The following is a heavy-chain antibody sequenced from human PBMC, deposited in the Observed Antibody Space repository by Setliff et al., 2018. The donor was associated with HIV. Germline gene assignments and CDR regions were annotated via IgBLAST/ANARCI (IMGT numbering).Heavy chain of an antibody. CDR3: VRGHCNSDKCWYTWFDP. Sequence: EASVKVSCKASGGTFSSYAISWVRQAPGQGLEWMGWIGSYSGYTIYAQKFQDRLTMTTDTSTTTASMELRSLRSDDTAVHYCVRGHCNSDKCWYTWFDPWGQGTLVTVSS. CDR2: IGSYSGYT. CDR1: GGTFSSYA. D-gene: IGHD2-2*01. V-gene: IGHV1-18*01. J-gene: IGHJ5*02.